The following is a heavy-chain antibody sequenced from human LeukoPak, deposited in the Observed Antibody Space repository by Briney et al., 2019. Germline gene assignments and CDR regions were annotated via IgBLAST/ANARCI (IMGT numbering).Heavy chain of an antibody. CDR3: ARSPTKRVPEDY. V-gene: IGHV4-39*06. CDR2: VHYSGST. J-gene: IGHJ4*02. Sequence: SETLSLTCTVSGGSFSSSSYYWGWIRQPPGKGLEWIGSVHYSGSTYYNPSLKSRVTISVDTSKNQFPLRLTSVTAADTAVYYCARSPTKRVPEDYWGQGTLVTVSS. D-gene: IGHD2-2*01. CDR1: GGSFSSSSYY.